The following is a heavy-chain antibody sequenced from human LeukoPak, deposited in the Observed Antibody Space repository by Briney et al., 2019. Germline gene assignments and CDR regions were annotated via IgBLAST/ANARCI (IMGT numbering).Heavy chain of an antibody. J-gene: IGHJ6*02. D-gene: IGHD2-2*01. CDR3: ARVVPATYYYYGMDV. V-gene: IGHV4-31*03. CDR1: GGSISSGGYY. Sequence: SESLSLTCTVSGGSISSGGYYWSWIRQHPGKGLEWIGYIYYSGSTYYIPSLKSRVTISVDTSKNQFSLKLSSVTAADTAVYYCARVVPATYYYYGMDVWGQGTTVTVSS. CDR2: IYYSGST.